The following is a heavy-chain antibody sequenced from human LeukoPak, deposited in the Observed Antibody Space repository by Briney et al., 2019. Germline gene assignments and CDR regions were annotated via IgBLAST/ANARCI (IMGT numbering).Heavy chain of an antibody. V-gene: IGHV4-38-2*02. CDR2: IYHSGST. CDR1: GYSISSGYY. J-gene: IGHJ4*02. CDR3: AREFVHYYDSSGYFDY. D-gene: IGHD3-22*01. Sequence: SETLSLTCTVSGYSISSGYYWGWIRQPPGKGLEWIGSIYHSGSTYYNPSLKSRVTISVDTSKNQFSLKLSSVTAADTAVYYCAREFVHYYDSSGYFDYWGQGTLVTVSS.